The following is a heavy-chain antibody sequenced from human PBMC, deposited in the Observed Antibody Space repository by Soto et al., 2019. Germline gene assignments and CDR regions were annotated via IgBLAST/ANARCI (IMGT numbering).Heavy chain of an antibody. J-gene: IGHJ5*02. D-gene: IGHD3-3*01. CDR1: GGTFSSYA. Sequence: SVKVSCKASGGTFSSYAISWVRQAPGQGLEWMGGIIPIFGTANYAQKFQGRVTITADESTSTAYMELSSLRSEDTAVYYCARAGVSDFWSGYGFDPWGQGTLVTVSS. CDR2: IIPIFGTA. CDR3: ARAGVSDFWSGYGFDP. V-gene: IGHV1-69*13.